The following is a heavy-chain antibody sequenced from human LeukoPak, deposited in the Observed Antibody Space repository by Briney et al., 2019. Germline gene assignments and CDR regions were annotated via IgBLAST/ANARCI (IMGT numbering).Heavy chain of an antibody. Sequence: GGSLRLSCAASGFTFISYAMHWVRQAPGKGLEWVAVISYDGNNKYYADSVKGRFTISRDNSKNTLYLQMNSLRAEDTAVYYCARAAAGYYWGQGTLVTVSS. CDR2: ISYDGNNK. CDR3: ARAAAGYY. D-gene: IGHD6-13*01. CDR1: GFTFISYA. J-gene: IGHJ4*02. V-gene: IGHV3-30-3*01.